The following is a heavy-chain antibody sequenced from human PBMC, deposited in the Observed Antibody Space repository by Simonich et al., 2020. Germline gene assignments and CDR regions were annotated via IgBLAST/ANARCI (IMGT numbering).Heavy chain of an antibody. V-gene: IGHV4-39*01. CDR3: ARQRVLMVYAIDY. CDR1: GGSISSSSYY. Sequence: QLQLQESGPGLVKPSETLSLTCTVSGGSISSSSYYWGWIPQPPGKGLEWIGSIYYSGSTYYNPSLKSRDTISVDTSKNQFSLKLSSVTAADTAVYYCARQRVLMVYAIDYWGQGTLVTVSS. J-gene: IGHJ4*02. D-gene: IGHD2-8*01. CDR2: IYYSGST.